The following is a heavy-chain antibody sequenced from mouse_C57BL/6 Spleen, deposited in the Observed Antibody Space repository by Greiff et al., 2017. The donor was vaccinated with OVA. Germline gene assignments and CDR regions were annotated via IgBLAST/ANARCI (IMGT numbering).Heavy chain of an antibody. Sequence: DVHLVESEGGLVQPGSSMKLSCTASGFTFSDYYMAWVRQVPEKGLEWVANINYDGSSTYYLDSLKSRFIISRDNAKNILYLQMSSLKSEDTATYYCARDRAVDYAMDYWGQGTSVTVSS. J-gene: IGHJ4*01. CDR1: GFTFSDYY. CDR2: INYDGSST. V-gene: IGHV5-16*01. D-gene: IGHD1-1*01. CDR3: ARDRAVDYAMDY.